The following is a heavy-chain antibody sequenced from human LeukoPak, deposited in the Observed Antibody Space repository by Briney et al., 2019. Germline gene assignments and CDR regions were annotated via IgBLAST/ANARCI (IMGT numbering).Heavy chain of an antibody. Sequence: SETLSLTCTVSGGSISSGDYYWSWIRQPPGKGLEWIGGIYYSGSTYYNPSLKSRVTISVDTSENQFSLKLSSVTAADTAVYYCARRGLRQNWFDPWGQGTLVTVSS. CDR2: IYYSGST. J-gene: IGHJ5*02. CDR3: ARRGLRQNWFDP. V-gene: IGHV4-39*01. D-gene: IGHD3-16*01. CDR1: GGSISSGDYY.